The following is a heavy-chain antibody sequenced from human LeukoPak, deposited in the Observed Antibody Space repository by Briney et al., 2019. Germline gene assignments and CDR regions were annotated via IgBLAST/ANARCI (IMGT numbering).Heavy chain of an antibody. D-gene: IGHD3-10*01. V-gene: IGHV4-39*01. CDR2: IYFSGST. Sequence: SETLSLTCTVSGGSIGTSSYYWGWIRQPPGKGLEWIGTIYFSGSTFYNPSLKSRVTISVDTSKNQFSLKLSSVTAADTAMYYCARYYGSGSRWGQGTLVTVSS. CDR1: GGSIGTSSYY. J-gene: IGHJ4*02. CDR3: ARYYGSGSR.